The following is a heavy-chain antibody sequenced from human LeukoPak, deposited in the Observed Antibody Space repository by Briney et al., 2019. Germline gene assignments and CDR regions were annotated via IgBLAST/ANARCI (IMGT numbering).Heavy chain of an antibody. Sequence: NPSETLSLTCTVSGGSISSYYWSWIRQPPGKRLEWIGYIHYTGSTNYNPSLKSRVTISVDTSKNQFSLKLSSVTAADTAVYYCARDWRFLEWTQAFDIWGQGTMVTVSS. CDR2: IHYTGST. CDR3: ARDWRFLEWTQAFDI. D-gene: IGHD3-3*01. V-gene: IGHV4-59*01. J-gene: IGHJ3*02. CDR1: GGSISSYY.